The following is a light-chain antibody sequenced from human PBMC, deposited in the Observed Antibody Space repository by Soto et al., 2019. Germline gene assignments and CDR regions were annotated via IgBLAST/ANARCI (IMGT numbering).Light chain of an antibody. CDR1: QSLEHSDGNTY. CDR3: MRSVQPPIT. V-gene: IGKV2D-29*01. Sequence: DIVMTQTPLSSPVTLGQTASISCRSSQSLEHSDGNTYLSWLQQKAGQPPQLLIYEVSKRFSGVPDRFSGSGSGTDFTLKISRVEAEDVGVYYCMRSVQPPITFGQGTRLEI. CDR2: EVS. J-gene: IGKJ5*01.